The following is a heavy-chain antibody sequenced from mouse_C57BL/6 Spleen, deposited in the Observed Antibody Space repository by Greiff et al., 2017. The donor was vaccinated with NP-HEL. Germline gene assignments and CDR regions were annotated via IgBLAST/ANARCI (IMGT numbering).Heavy chain of an antibody. D-gene: IGHD1-1*01. CDR1: GYTFTSYW. CDR3: AGGLYYDGSSYECFDY. J-gene: IGHJ2*01. V-gene: IGHV1-53*01. Sequence: QVQLQQSGTELVKPGASVKLSCKASGYTFTSYWMHWVKQRPGQGLEWIGNINPSNGGTNYNEKFKSKATLTVDKSSSTAYMQLSSLTSEDSAVYYCAGGLYYDGSSYECFDYWGQGTTLTVSS. CDR2: INPSNGGT.